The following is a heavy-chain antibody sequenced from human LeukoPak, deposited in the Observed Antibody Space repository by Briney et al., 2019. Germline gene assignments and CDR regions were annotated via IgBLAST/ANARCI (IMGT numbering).Heavy chain of an antibody. J-gene: IGHJ3*02. Sequence: PGGSLRLSCAASGFTFDDYAMHWVRQAPGKGLEWVSGISWNSGSIGYADSVKGRFTISRDNTKNSLYLQMNSLRAEDTALYYCAKGAYYYDSSGDAFDIWGQGTMVTVSS. D-gene: IGHD3-22*01. CDR1: GFTFDDYA. CDR3: AKGAYYYDSSGDAFDI. V-gene: IGHV3-9*01. CDR2: ISWNSGSI.